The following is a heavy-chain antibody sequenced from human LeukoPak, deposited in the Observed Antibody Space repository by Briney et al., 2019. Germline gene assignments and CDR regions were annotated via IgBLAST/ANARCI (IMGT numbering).Heavy chain of an antibody. CDR3: ARTTGLSYGLNY. V-gene: IGHV4-39*01. CDR1: GGSIKSSSYY. J-gene: IGHJ4*02. CDR2: IFYSGDT. D-gene: IGHD5-18*01. Sequence: PSETLSLTCTVSGGSIKSSSYYWVWIRQPPGMGLEWIGSIFYSGDTYYNPSLKSRVTISVDTSRNQFSLRLSSVTAADTAVYFCARTTGLSYGLNYRGQGTLVTFSS.